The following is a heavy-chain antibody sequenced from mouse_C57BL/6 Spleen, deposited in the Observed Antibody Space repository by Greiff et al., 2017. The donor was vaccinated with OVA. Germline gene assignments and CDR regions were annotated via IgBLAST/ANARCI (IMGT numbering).Heavy chain of an antibody. CDR3: ARPGKTTVVAMDY. V-gene: IGHV5-17*01. J-gene: IGHJ4*01. CDR2: ISSGSSTI. Sequence: EVKLVESGGGLVKPGGSLKLSCAASGFTFSDYGMHWVRQAPEKGLEWVAYISSGSSTIYYADTVKGRFTISRDNAKNTLFLQMTSLRSEDTAMYYCARPGKTTVVAMDYWGQGTSVTVSS. D-gene: IGHD1-1*01. CDR1: GFTFSDYG.